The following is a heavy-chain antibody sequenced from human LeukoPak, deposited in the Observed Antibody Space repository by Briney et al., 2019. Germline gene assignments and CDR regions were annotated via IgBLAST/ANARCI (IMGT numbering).Heavy chain of an antibody. Sequence: ASVKVSCKASGGTFSSYAISWVRQAPGQGLEWMGGIIPIFGTANYAQKLQGRVTMTTDTSTSTAYMELRSLRSDDTAVYYCARGTRGVVGGAIEWGQGTMVTVSS. CDR3: ARGTRGVVGGAIE. V-gene: IGHV1-69*05. CDR1: GGTFSSYA. D-gene: IGHD2-15*01. J-gene: IGHJ3*01. CDR2: IIPIFGTA.